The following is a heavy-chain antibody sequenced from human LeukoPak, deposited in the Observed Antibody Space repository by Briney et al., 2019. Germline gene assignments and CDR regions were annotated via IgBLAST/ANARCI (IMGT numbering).Heavy chain of an antibody. J-gene: IGHJ6*03. CDR1: GYTFTGYY. CDR3: ARDQSDYDFWSGYSIYYYYYYMDV. D-gene: IGHD3-3*01. CDR2: INPNSGGT. V-gene: IGHV1-2*06. Sequence: ASVKVSCKASGYTFTGYYMHWVRQAPGQGLEWMGRINPNSGGTNYAQKFQGRVTMTRDTSISPAYMELSRLRSDDTAMYYCARDQSDYDFWSGYSIYYYYYYMDVWGKGTTVTVSS.